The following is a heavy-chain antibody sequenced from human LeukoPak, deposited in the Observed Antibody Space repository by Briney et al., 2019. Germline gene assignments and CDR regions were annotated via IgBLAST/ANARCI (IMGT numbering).Heavy chain of an antibody. D-gene: IGHD3-22*01. CDR1: GGSISSGGYS. CDR3: ARSYYYDSSGYYPFDY. J-gene: IGHJ4*02. V-gene: IGHV4-30-2*01. Sequence: PSETQSLTCAVSGGSISSGGYSWSWIRQPPGKGLEWIGYIYHSGSTYYNPSLKSRVTISVDRSKNQFSLKLSSVTAADTAVYYCARSYYYDSSGYYPFDYWGQGTLVTVSS. CDR2: IYHSGST.